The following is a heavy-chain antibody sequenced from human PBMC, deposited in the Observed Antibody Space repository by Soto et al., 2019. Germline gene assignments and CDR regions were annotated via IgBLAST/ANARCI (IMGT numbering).Heavy chain of an antibody. CDR1: GGSFTSNNW. D-gene: IGHD1-7*01. CDR2: IYRTGST. J-gene: IGHJ4*02. V-gene: IGHV4-4*02. Sequence: PSETLSLTCAVSGGSFTSNNWWTWVRQPPGQGLERIGEIYRTGSTNYNPSLKSRVTISLDKSENQFSLKVTSLTAADTAVYYCASRDPGTSVDYWGQGTLVTVSS. CDR3: ASRDPGTSVDY.